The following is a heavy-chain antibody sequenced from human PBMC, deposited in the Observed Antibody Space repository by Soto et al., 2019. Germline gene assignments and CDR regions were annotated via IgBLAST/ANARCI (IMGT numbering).Heavy chain of an antibody. V-gene: IGHV3-30-3*01. CDR1: GFTFSSYA. J-gene: IGHJ3*02. Sequence: GGSLRLSCAASGFTFSSYAMHWVRQAPGKGLEWVAVISYDGSNKYYADSVKGRFTISRDNSKNTLYLQMNSLRAEDTAVYYCARVGNLEITMVRGALDIWGQGTMVTVSS. D-gene: IGHD3-10*01. CDR3: ARVGNLEITMVRGALDI. CDR2: ISYDGSNK.